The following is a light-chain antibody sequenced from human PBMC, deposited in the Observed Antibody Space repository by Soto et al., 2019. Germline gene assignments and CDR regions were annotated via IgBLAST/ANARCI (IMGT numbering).Light chain of an antibody. CDR2: AAS. Sequence: DIQLTQSPSSLSASVGDRVTITCRASQSISSDLNWYQQKPGKAPKLLIYAASSLQSGVPSRFSGSESGTAYTLTIRSLQPEDFATYYCQQSYSTPLTLGGGTKVDIK. CDR1: QSISSD. CDR3: QQSYSTPLT. V-gene: IGKV1-39*01. J-gene: IGKJ4*01.